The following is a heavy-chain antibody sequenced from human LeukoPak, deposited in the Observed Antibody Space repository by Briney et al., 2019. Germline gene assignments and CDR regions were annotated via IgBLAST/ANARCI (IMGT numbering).Heavy chain of an antibody. Sequence: SETMSLTCTVSGGSISSSSYYWGWIRQPPGKGLEWIGSIYYSGSTYYNPSLKSRVTISVDTSKNQFSLRLSSVTAADTAVNYCARVWRITMVRGVPSRGQGTLVTVSS. D-gene: IGHD3-10*01. CDR1: GGSISSSSYY. CDR3: ARVWRITMVRGVPS. CDR2: IYYSGST. V-gene: IGHV4-39*07. J-gene: IGHJ4*02.